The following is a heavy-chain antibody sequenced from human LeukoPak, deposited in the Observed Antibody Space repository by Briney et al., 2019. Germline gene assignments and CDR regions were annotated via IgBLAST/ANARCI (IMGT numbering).Heavy chain of an antibody. CDR3: ARGGGYYYFDY. D-gene: IGHD3-22*01. V-gene: IGHV3-7*01. Sequence: GGSLRLSCAASGFTFSSYAMSWVRQAPGKGLEWVANIKQDGSEKYYVDSVKGRFTISRDNAKNSLYLQMNSLRAEDTAVYYCARGGGYYYFDYWGQGTLVTVSS. CDR1: GFTFSSYA. CDR2: IKQDGSEK. J-gene: IGHJ4*02.